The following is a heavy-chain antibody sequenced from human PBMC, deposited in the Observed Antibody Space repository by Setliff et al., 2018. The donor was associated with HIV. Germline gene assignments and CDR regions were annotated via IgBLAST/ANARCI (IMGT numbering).Heavy chain of an antibody. CDR3: ARHRPWEVDVFDI. V-gene: IGHV4-59*08. CDR2: ISYNGIT. J-gene: IGHJ3*02. D-gene: IGHD1-26*01. CDR1: GGSMRNYY. Sequence: SETLSLTCSVSGGSMRNYYWSWIRQPPRKGLEWVGYISYNGITTYNPSLKNRVTISVDTSKNQFSLKLTSVTAADTAVYYCARHRPWEVDVFDIWGQGTMVTVSS.